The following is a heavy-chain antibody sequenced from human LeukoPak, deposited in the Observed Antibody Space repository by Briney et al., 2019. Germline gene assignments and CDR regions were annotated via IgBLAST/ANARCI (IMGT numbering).Heavy chain of an antibody. J-gene: IGHJ4*02. V-gene: IGHV3-30*18. Sequence: GGSLRLSCAASGFTFSSYDIHWVRQAPGKGLEWVTSISYDGSNKYYADSVKGRFAISRDNSKNTLFLQMNSLRAEDTAVYFCAKEGGIRGAGCFDYWGQGTLVTVSS. CDR2: ISYDGSNK. CDR3: AKEGGIRGAGCFDY. D-gene: IGHD1-26*01. CDR1: GFTFSSYD.